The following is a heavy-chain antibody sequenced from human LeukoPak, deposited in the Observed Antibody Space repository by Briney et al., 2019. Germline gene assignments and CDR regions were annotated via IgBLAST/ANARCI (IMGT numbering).Heavy chain of an antibody. J-gene: IGHJ4*02. CDR3: ARIDTALVTGT. CDR1: GSTFSSYS. D-gene: IGHD5-18*01. CDR2: ISSSYI. V-gene: IGHV3-21*01. Sequence: GGSLRLSCAASGSTFSSYSMNWVRQAPGKGLEWVSSISSSYIYYADSVKGRFTISRDNAKNSLYLQMNSLRAEDTAVYYCARIDTALVTGTWGQGTLVTVSS.